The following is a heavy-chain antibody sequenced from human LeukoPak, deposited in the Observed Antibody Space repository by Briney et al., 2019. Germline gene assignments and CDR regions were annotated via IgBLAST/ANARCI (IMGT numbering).Heavy chain of an antibody. D-gene: IGHD5-18*01. CDR3: ARGGLDRALFPSDAFDI. V-gene: IGHV3-13*01. CDR1: GFTFSSYD. CDR2: IGTVGDT. Sequence: PGGSLRLSCAASGFTFSSYDMHWVRQATGKGLEWVSAIGTVGDTYYPGSVKGRFTISRENAKNSLYLQMNSLRAEDTAVYYCARGGLDRALFPSDAFDIWGQGTMVTVSS. J-gene: IGHJ3*02.